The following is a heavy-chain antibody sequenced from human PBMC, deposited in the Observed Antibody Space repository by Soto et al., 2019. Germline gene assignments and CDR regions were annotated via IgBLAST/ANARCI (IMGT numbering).Heavy chain of an antibody. D-gene: IGHD2-8*01. J-gene: IGHJ1*01. CDR3: ARESLGYCTNGVCQKYFQH. CDR1: SGSISSSNW. Sequence: SETLSLTCAVSSGSISSSNWWSWVRQPPGKGLEWIGEIYHSGSTNYNPSLKSRVTISVDKSKNQFSLKLSSVTAADTAVYYCARESLGYCTNGVCQKYFQHWGQGTLVTVSS. V-gene: IGHV4-4*02. CDR2: IYHSGST.